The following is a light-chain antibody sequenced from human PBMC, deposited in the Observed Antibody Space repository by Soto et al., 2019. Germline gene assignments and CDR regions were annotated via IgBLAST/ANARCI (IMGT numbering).Light chain of an antibody. CDR1: QGISSY. CDR2: AAS. J-gene: IGKJ5*01. Sequence: DIQLTQSPSFLSASVGDRVTITCRASQGISSYLAWYQQKPGKAPKLLIYAASTLQSGVPSRFSGSGSGTGCTLTISSLQPEDFATSYCQQLDTYPITFGQGTRLEIK. V-gene: IGKV1-9*01. CDR3: QQLDTYPIT.